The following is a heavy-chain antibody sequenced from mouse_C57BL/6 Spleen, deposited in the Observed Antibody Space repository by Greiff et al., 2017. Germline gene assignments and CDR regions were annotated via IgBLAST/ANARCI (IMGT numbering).Heavy chain of an antibody. J-gene: IGHJ4*01. CDR3: ARGGITTVVGYAMDY. Sequence: QVQLQQPGAELVMPGASVKLSCKASGYTFTSYWMHWVKQRPGQGLEWIGEIDPSDSYTNYNQKFKGKSTLTVDKSSSTAYMKLSSLTSEDSAVYYYARGGITTVVGYAMDYWGQGTSVTVSS. V-gene: IGHV1-69*01. CDR2: IDPSDSYT. D-gene: IGHD1-1*01. CDR1: GYTFTSYW.